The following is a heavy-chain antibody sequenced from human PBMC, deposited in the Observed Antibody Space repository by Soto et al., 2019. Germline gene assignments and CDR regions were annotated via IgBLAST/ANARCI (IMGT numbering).Heavy chain of an antibody. CDR3: ARDLRASSWYDPPPYYYYGMDV. J-gene: IGHJ6*02. CDR1: GFTFSSYS. V-gene: IGHV3-21*01. Sequence: GGSLRLSCAASGFTFSSYSMNWVRQAPGKGLEWVSSISSSSSYIYYADSVKGRFTISRDNAKNTLYLQMNSLRAEDTAVYYCARDLRASSWYDPPPYYYYGMDVWGQGTTVTVSS. CDR2: ISSSSSYI. D-gene: IGHD6-13*01.